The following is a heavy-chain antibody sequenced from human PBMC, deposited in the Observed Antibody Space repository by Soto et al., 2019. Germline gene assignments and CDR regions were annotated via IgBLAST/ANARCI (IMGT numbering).Heavy chain of an antibody. V-gene: IGHV4-59*01. CDR3: ARKVSGYDSPVWFDP. CDR2: IYYSGST. Sequence: QVQLQESGPGLVKPSETLSLTCTVSGGSISSYYWSWIRQPPGKGLEWIGYIYYSGSTNYNPSLKSRVTISVDTYKNRFPLKLSSVTAADTAVYYCARKVSGYDSPVWFDPWGQGTLVTVSS. CDR1: GGSISSYY. J-gene: IGHJ5*02. D-gene: IGHD5-12*01.